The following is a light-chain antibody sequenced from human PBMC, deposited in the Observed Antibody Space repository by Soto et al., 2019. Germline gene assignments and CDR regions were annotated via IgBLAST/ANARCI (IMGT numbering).Light chain of an antibody. CDR2: DTS. Sequence: EIVLTQSPGTLSLSPGERATVSCRASESVSRGYLAWYQQKPGQAPRLLIYDTSSRASGIPHRFSASGSGTDFTLTISRLVLEDFAVYYCQQYDRAPPITFGQGTRLEI. V-gene: IGKV3-20*01. CDR1: ESVSRGY. J-gene: IGKJ5*01. CDR3: QQYDRAPPIT.